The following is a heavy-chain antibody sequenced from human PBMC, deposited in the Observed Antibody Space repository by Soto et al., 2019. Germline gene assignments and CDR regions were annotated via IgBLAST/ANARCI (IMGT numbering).Heavy chain of an antibody. Sequence: GGSLRLSCAASGFTFSSYAMTWVRQAPGKGLEWVSGISGSGGSTYYADSVKGRFTLSRDNSKITLYLQMNSLRAEDTAVYYCAKGKGFTVTTSLDYWGQGTLVTVSS. V-gene: IGHV3-23*01. J-gene: IGHJ4*02. CDR1: GFTFSSYA. D-gene: IGHD4-17*01. CDR2: ISGSGGST. CDR3: AKGKGFTVTTSLDY.